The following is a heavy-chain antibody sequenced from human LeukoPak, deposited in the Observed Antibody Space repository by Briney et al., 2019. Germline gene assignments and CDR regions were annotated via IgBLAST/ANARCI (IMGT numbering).Heavy chain of an antibody. CDR2: ISYDGSNK. Sequence: PGGSLRLSCAASGFTFSSYGMHWVRQAPGKGLEWVAVISYDGSNKYYTDSVKGRFTISRDNSKNSLYLQMNSLRAEDTALYYCARVNYGSGSYTYYFDYWGQGTLVTVSS. V-gene: IGHV3-30*03. CDR1: GFTFSSYG. J-gene: IGHJ4*02. CDR3: ARVNYGSGSYTYYFDY. D-gene: IGHD3-10*01.